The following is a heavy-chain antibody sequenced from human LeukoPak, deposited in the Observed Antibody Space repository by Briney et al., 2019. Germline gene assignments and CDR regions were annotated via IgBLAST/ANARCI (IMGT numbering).Heavy chain of an antibody. CDR3: ARGEVYSGYFDY. D-gene: IGHD5-12*01. Sequence: SETLSLTCTVSGGSISSGGYYWSWIRQHPGKSLEWIGYIYYSGSTYYNPSLKSRVTISVDTSKNQFSLKLSSVTAADTAVYYCARGEVYSGYFDYWGQGTLVTVSS. CDR1: GGSISSGGYY. V-gene: IGHV4-31*03. CDR2: IYYSGST. J-gene: IGHJ4*02.